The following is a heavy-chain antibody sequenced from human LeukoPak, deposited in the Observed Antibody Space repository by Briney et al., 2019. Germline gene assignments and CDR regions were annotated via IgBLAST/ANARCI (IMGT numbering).Heavy chain of an antibody. D-gene: IGHD3-22*01. V-gene: IGHV3-30-3*01. Sequence: GGSLRLSCAASGFTFSNYAIHWVRQAPGKGLEWVAVISYDGSNKYFADSVKGRFTISRDNSKNTLYLQMNSLRAGDTAVYYCAREVEYYDSGTTYFYGMDVWGQGTTVTVSS. J-gene: IGHJ6*02. CDR1: GFTFSNYA. CDR3: AREVEYYDSGTTYFYGMDV. CDR2: ISYDGSNK.